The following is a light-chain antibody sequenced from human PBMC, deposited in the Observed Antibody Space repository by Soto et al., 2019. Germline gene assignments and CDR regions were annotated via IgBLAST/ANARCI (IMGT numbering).Light chain of an antibody. V-gene: IGKV1-9*01. CDR1: QGISTF. CDR2: AAS. CDR3: QQVISYPPG. J-gene: IGKJ3*01. Sequence: DIQLTQSPSFLSASVGDRVTITCRASQGISTFLAWYQQRPGKAPKLLIYAASTLQSWVPSRFSGSVSGTEFTLTIGSLQPEDFATYYCQQVISYPPGFGPGTKVDIK.